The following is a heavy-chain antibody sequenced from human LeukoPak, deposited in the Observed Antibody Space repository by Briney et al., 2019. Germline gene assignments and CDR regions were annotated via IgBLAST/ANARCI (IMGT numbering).Heavy chain of an antibody. D-gene: IGHD5-24*01. CDR1: GYTFTSNY. Sequence: AAVKVSFKAFGYTFTSNYMHWVRQAPGQGPEWMGVISPSGGSTTYAQKFQGRVTLTRDMSTSTDYLELSSLRSEDTAVYYCARDNSVRDEAWWFNPWGQGTLVTVSS. CDR2: ISPSGGST. CDR3: ARDNSVRDEAWWFNP. V-gene: IGHV1-46*01. J-gene: IGHJ5*02.